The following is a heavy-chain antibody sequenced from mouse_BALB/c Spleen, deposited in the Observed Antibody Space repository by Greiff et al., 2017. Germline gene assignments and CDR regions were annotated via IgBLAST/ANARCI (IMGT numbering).Heavy chain of an antibody. CDR3: AREKVYDYDECAMDY. D-gene: IGHD2-4*01. CDR1: GFTFTDYY. Sequence: DVKLVESGGGLVQPGGSLRLSCATSGFTFTDYYMSWVRQPPGKALEWLGFIRNKANGYTTEYSASVKGRFTISRDNSQSILYLQMNTLRAEDSATYYCAREKVYDYDECAMDYWGQGTSVTVSS. J-gene: IGHJ4*01. CDR2: IRNKANGYTT. V-gene: IGHV7-3*02.